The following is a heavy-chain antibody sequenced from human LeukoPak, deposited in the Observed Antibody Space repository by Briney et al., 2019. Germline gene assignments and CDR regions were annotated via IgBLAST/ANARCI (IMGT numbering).Heavy chain of an antibody. Sequence: GASVKVSCKASGYTFTGYYMHWVRQAPGQGLEWMGWINPNSGGTNYAQKFQGRVTMTRDTSISTAYMELGRLRSDDTAVYYCARDKGWELLTGEFDYWGQGTLVTVSS. CDR1: GYTFTGYY. J-gene: IGHJ4*02. V-gene: IGHV1-2*02. CDR2: INPNSGGT. D-gene: IGHD1-26*01. CDR3: ARDKGWELLTGEFDY.